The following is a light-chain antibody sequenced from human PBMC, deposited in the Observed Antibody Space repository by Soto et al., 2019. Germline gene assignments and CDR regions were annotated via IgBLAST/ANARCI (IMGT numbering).Light chain of an antibody. CDR1: QSVSSY. V-gene: IGKV3-11*01. Sequence: EIVLTQSPATLSLSPGERATLSCRASQSVSSYLAWYQQKPGQAPRLLIYDASNRATGIPARFSGSGSGTDFTLTISSLEPEDFALYFCQQRSNWPPLTFGGGTMVEI. CDR3: QQRSNWPPLT. CDR2: DAS. J-gene: IGKJ4*01.